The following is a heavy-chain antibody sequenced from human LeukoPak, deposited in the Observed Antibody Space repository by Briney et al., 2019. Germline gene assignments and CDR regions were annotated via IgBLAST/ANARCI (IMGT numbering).Heavy chain of an antibody. V-gene: IGHV1-8*03. Sequence: SVKVSCKASGYTFTSYDINWVRQATGQGLEWMGWMNPNSGNTGYAQKFQGRVTITRNTSISTAYMELSSLRSEDTAVYYCARVKGIAARLVLGYWGQGTLVTVSS. CDR1: GYTFTSYD. CDR2: MNPNSGNT. J-gene: IGHJ4*02. D-gene: IGHD6-6*01. CDR3: ARVKGIAARLVLGY.